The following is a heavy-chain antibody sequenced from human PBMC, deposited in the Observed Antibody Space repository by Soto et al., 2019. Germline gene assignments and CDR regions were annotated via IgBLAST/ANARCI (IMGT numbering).Heavy chain of an antibody. J-gene: IGHJ6*02. Sequence: QVQLVQSGAEVKKPGASVKVSCKASGYTFTSYDINWVRQATGQGLEWMGWKNPNSANTGYAQKFQGRVTMTRNTSLRTAYMGLSSLRSEDTAVYYGARDAVRGMDVWGQGTAVTVSS. CDR1: GYTFTSYD. V-gene: IGHV1-8*01. CDR2: KNPNSANT. CDR3: ARDAVRGMDV.